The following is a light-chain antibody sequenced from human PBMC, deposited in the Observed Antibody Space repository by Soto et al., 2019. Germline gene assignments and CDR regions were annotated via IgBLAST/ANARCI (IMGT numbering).Light chain of an antibody. CDR3: QQYDAWPFT. J-gene: IGKJ4*01. CDR1: QSVSSSY. CDR2: DAS. V-gene: IGKV3-15*01. Sequence: EIVLTQSPGTLSLSPGERATLSCRASQSVSSSYLAWYQQKPGQAPRLLIYDASSRATGIPARFSGSGSGTEFVLAISSLQSEDIAIYYCQQYDAWPFTFGGGTKVDIK.